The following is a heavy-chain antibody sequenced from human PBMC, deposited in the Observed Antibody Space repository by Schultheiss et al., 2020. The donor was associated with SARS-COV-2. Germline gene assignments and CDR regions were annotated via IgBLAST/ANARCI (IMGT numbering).Heavy chain of an antibody. CDR3: ARVRSLNPQYYFDY. V-gene: IGHV3-21*01. Sequence: GGSLRLSCAASGFTFSSYGMHWVRQAPGKGLVWVSAISGSGGSTYYADSVKGRFTISRDNAKNSLYLQMNSLRAEDTAVYYCARVRSLNPQYYFDYWGQGTLVTVSS. CDR1: GFTFSSYG. CDR2: ISGSGGST. J-gene: IGHJ4*02.